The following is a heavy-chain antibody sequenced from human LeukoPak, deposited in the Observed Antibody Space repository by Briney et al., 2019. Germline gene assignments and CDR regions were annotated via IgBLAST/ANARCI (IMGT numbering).Heavy chain of an antibody. CDR1: GYSIRSGF. J-gene: IGHJ4*02. Sequence: TSETLSLTCTVSGYSIRSGFYWGWIRQPPGKGLEWVSGISPSGDIRYYADSVKGRFTISRDISKNAVYLQMNSLRAEDTAVYYCARDSYGDANFDSWGQGTLVTVSS. CDR2: ISPSGDIR. V-gene: IGHV3-23*01. D-gene: IGHD4-17*01. CDR3: ARDSYGDANFDS.